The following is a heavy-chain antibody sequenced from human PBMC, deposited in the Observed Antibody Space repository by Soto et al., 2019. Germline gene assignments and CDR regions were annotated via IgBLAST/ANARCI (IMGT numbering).Heavy chain of an antibody. CDR3: GAFWSAQPNWIYP. CDR2: INHSGST. D-gene: IGHD3-3*01. V-gene: IGHV4-34*01. Sequence: SETLSLTCAVYGGSFGGYYWSWIRQPPGKGLEWIGEINHSGSTNYNPSLKSRVTISVDTSKNQFSLKLSSVTAADTAVYYCGAFWSAQPNWIYPRGQGTLVTVSA. CDR1: GGSFGGYY. J-gene: IGHJ5*02.